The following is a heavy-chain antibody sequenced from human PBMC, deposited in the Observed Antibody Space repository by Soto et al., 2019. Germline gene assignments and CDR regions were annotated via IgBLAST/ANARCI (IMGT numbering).Heavy chain of an antibody. CDR1: GYTFTRYN. CDR3: ARDWRFDGGGYCIEN. CDR2: INPSGGTT. D-gene: IGHD3-22*01. V-gene: IGHV1-46*01. J-gene: IGHJ4*02. Sequence: ASVKVSCKASGYTFTRYNVHWVRQAPGQGLEWMAIINPSGGTTYYVQKFEGRVTLTTDTSTSTVYMELSSLRSDDTAVYYCARDWRFDGGGYCIENWGQGTLVTVSS.